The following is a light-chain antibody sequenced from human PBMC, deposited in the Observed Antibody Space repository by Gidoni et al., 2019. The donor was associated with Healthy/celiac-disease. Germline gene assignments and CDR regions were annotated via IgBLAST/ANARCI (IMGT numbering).Light chain of an antibody. Sequence: ITCRASQSISSWLAWYQQKPGKAPNLLIYKASSLESGVPSRFSGSGSGTEFTLTISSLQPDDFATYYCQQYNTWTFGQGTKVEIK. CDR2: KAS. V-gene: IGKV1-5*03. J-gene: IGKJ1*01. CDR1: QSISSW. CDR3: QQYNTWT.